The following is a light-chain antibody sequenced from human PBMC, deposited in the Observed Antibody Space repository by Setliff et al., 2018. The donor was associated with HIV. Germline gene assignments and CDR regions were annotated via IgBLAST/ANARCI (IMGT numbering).Light chain of an antibody. CDR3: QQYYTTPPLT. V-gene: IGKV4-1*01. J-gene: IGKJ4*01. CDR2: WAS. Sequence: DIVMTQSPDSLAVSLGERATINCKSSQSVLSSSNNKNYLAWYQQKPGQPPKLLIYWASTRESGVPDRFSGSGSGTDFTLTISILQAEDVAVYYCQQYYTTPPLTFGGGTKVDIK. CDR1: QSVLSSSNNKNY.